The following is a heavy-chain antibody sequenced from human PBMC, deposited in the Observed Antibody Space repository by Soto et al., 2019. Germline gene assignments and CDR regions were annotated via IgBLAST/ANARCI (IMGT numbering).Heavy chain of an antibody. CDR1: GFTFSSYS. D-gene: IGHD2-15*01. CDR2: ISSTSSYI. CDR3: ARLHPSDTVVVVAAWFDAFDI. J-gene: IGHJ3*02. V-gene: IGHV3-21*01. Sequence: DVQLVESGGGLVKPGGSLRLSCAASGFTFSSYSMNWVRQAPGRGLEWVSSISSTSSYIYYSDSVKCRFIISRDNAKNSLYLQMSSLRAEDTAVYYCARLHPSDTVVVVAAWFDAFDIWGQGTMVTVSS.